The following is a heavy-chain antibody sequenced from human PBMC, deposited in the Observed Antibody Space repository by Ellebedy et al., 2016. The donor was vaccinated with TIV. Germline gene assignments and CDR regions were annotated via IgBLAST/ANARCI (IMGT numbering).Heavy chain of an antibody. CDR2: IYPGDSDT. D-gene: IGHD3-9*01. CDR1: GDSLSSYW. Sequence: PGGSLRLSCKSSGDSLSSYWIGWVRQMPGKGLEWMGIIYPGDSDTRYSPSFQGLVTISADKSISTAYLQWSSLKASDTAMYYCARTDMTGSRRVIDYWGQGTLVAVSS. J-gene: IGHJ4*02. CDR3: ARTDMTGSRRVIDY. V-gene: IGHV5-51*01.